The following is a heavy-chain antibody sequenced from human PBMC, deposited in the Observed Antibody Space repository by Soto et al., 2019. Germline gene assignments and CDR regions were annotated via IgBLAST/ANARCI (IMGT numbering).Heavy chain of an antibody. CDR1: GFTFNNYG. V-gene: IGHV3-21*04. CDR3: AREDSIIIPAVSDF. Sequence: PGGSLRLSCVVSGFTFNNYGINWVRQAPGKGLEWVSTVSKSDYTYYSDSVKGRFTISRDNAKNTVSLQMNTLRAEDTAVYYCAREDSIIIPAVSDFWGQGTLSPSPQ. J-gene: IGHJ4*02. CDR2: VSKSDYT. D-gene: IGHD2-2*01.